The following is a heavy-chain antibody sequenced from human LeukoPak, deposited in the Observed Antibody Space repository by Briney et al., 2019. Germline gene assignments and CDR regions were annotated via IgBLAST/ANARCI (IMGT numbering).Heavy chain of an antibody. D-gene: IGHD2-2*01. CDR2: INSNTGGP. V-gene: IGHV1-2*02. Sequence: ASVKVSCKASGGTFSSYAISWVRQAPGQGLEWMGWINSNTGGPNYAQNFQGRVTMSRDASINTAYMELNRLRSDDTAVYYCARAMTRNAFDIWGQGTVVTVSS. J-gene: IGHJ3*02. CDR3: ARAMTRNAFDI. CDR1: GGTFSSYA.